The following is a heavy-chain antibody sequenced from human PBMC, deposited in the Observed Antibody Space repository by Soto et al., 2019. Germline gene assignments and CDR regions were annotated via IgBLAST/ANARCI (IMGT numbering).Heavy chain of an antibody. D-gene: IGHD3-10*01. CDR1: RSSMAITSYY. V-gene: IGHV4-61*05. CDR2: IYYSGNI. J-gene: IGHJ4*02. CDR3: ASDYGSGSYRFDY. Sequence: SETLSLTCTVSRSSMAITSYYWSWIRQPPGKGLEWIGYIYYSGNINYNPSLKSRVTISLDRSKNQFSLKLSSVTAADTAVYYCASDYGSGSYRFDYWGQGTLVTVSS.